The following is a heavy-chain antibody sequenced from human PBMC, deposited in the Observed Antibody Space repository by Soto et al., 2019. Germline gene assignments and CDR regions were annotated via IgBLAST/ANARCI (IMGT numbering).Heavy chain of an antibody. Sequence: QVPLVQSGAEVKKPGASVTVSCKASGYTFTSYAMHWVRQAPGQRLEWMGWINAGNGNTKYSQKFQGRVTITRDTAASTADMELSSLRSEDTAVYYCARPSGYYLYDYWGQGDLVTVSS. V-gene: IGHV1-3*01. D-gene: IGHD3-22*01. CDR2: INAGNGNT. CDR3: ARPSGYYLYDY. J-gene: IGHJ4*02. CDR1: GYTFTSYA.